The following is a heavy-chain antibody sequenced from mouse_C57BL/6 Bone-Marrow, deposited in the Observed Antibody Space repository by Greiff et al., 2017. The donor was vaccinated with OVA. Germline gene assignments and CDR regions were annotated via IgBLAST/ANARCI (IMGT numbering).Heavy chain of an antibody. V-gene: IGHV5-4*03. CDR3: ARNWFAY. J-gene: IGHJ3*01. Sequence: EVKLMESGGGLVKPGGSLKLSCAASGFTFSSYAMSWVRQTPEKRLEWVATISDGGSYTYYPDNVKGRFTISRDTAKNNLYLQMSHLKSEDTAMYYCARNWFAYWGQGTLVTVSA. CDR1: GFTFSSYA. CDR2: ISDGGSYT.